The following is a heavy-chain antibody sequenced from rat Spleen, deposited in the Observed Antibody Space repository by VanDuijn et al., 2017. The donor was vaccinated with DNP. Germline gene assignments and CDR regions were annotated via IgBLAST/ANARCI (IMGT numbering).Heavy chain of an antibody. CDR2: ITSSGGNT. CDR1: GFTFNNHW. D-gene: IGHD1-1*01. J-gene: IGHJ1*01. Sequence: EVQLVESGGDLVQPGRSLKLSCVASGFTFNNHWMTWIRQVPGKGLEWVASITSSGGNTFYPDSVKGRFTISRDDARNTLYLQMNSLRSGDTATYYCVREDYYSGDWYFDFWGPGTMVTVSS. CDR3: VREDYYSGDWYFDF. V-gene: IGHV5-31*01.